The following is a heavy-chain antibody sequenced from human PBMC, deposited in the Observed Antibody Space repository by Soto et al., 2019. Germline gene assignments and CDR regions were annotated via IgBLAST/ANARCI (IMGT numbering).Heavy chain of an antibody. CDR1: LGSISSYY. V-gene: IGHV4-59*08. Sequence: SETLSLTCTVSLGSISSYYWSWIRPPPGKGLEWIGYIYYSGSTNYNPSLKSRVTISVDTSKNQFSLKLSSVTAADTAVYYCARRYGGNLDYWGQGTLVTVS. D-gene: IGHD1-26*01. CDR2: IYYSGST. J-gene: IGHJ4*02. CDR3: ARRYGGNLDY.